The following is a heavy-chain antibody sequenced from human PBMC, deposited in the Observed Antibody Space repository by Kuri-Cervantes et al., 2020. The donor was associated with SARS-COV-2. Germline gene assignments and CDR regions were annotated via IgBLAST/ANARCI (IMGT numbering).Heavy chain of an antibody. V-gene: IGHV3-23*01. CDR1: GFTFSSYA. Sequence: GSLRLSCAASGFTFSSYAMSWVRQAPGKGLEWVSAISGSGGSTYYADSVKGRFTISRDNSKNTLYLQMNSLRAEDTAVYYCAHMIVVVPSDGMDVWGQGTTVTVSS. D-gene: IGHD3-22*01. CDR2: ISGSGGST. CDR3: AHMIVVVPSDGMDV. J-gene: IGHJ6*02.